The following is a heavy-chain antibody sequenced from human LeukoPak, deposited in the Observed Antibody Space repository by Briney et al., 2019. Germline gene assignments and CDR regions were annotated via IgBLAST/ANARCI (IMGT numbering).Heavy chain of an antibody. D-gene: IGHD6-13*01. CDR3: VRDMVPGHFDL. V-gene: IGHV4-38-2*02. CDR2: TQHGGNT. CDR1: GYSINSGYY. Sequence: SESLSLTCAVSGYSINSGYYWGWIRQPPGKEMEWIGSTQHGGNTYYNPSLRGRVTISVDTAKNQLSLNLNSVTSADTAVYYCVRDMVPGHFDLWGRGTLVTVSS. J-gene: IGHJ2*01.